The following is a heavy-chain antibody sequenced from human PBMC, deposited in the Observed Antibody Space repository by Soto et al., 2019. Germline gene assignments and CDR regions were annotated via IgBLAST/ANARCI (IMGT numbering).Heavy chain of an antibody. CDR1: GFTFSSYG. Sequence: QVQLVESGGGVVQPGRSLRLSCAASGFTFSSYGMHWVRQAPGKGLEWVAVIWYDGSNKYYADSVKGRFTISRDNSKNTLYLQMNSLRADDTAVYYCPREGLVAAEPDYWGQGTLVTFSS. V-gene: IGHV3-33*01. D-gene: IGHD1-26*01. CDR2: IWYDGSNK. J-gene: IGHJ4*02. CDR3: PREGLVAAEPDY.